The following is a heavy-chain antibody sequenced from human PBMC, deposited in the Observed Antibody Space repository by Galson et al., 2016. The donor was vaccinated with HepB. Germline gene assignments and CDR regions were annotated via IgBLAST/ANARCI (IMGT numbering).Heavy chain of an antibody. V-gene: IGHV5-51*01. Sequence: QSGAEVKKPVESLKISCQGSGDTFIGYWIVWVRQLPGKGLEWMGTIFPSDSTIKYSPSFRGQVTISADKSITTAYLQWSTLKASDTAIFYCARGRGGYYYDMDVWGQGTAVTVS. CDR1: GDTFIGYW. CDR3: ARGRGGYYYDMDV. D-gene: IGHD3-3*01. CDR2: IFPSDSTI. J-gene: IGHJ6*02.